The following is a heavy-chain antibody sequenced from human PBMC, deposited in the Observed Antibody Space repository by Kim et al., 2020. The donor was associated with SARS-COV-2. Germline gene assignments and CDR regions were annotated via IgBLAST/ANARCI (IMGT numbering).Heavy chain of an antibody. D-gene: IGHD1-1*01. CDR2: GRGK. J-gene: IGHJ4*02. CDR3: VSTNTFDY. V-gene: IGHV3-7*03. Sequence: GRGKNYVDSVKGRFTISRDNAKNSLSLQMNSLRADDTAVYYCVSTNTFDYWGQGTLVTVSS.